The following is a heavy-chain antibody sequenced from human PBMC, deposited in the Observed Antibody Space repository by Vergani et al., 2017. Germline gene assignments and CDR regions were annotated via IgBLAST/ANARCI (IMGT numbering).Heavy chain of an antibody. Sequence: QVQLVQSGADVNKPGASVKVSCKASGYTFNTYDINWVRQAPGQGLEWMGWMNPNSGNTGYAHKFQGRVTMTRDTSITPAYMELNSLRFGDTAVYYCGRVADFYGLGIRLLDLWGQGLLVTVSS. CDR2: MNPNSGNT. J-gene: IGHJ5*02. CDR3: GRVADFYGLGIRLLDL. V-gene: IGHV1-8*02. CDR1: GYTFNTYD. D-gene: IGHD3-10*01.